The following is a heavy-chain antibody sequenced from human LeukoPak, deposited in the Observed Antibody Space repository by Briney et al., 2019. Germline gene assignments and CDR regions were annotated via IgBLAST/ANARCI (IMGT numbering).Heavy chain of an antibody. CDR3: ARDTGIVGATDY. V-gene: IGHV3-48*03. CDR2: IGSSGSTI. CDR1: GFTFSSYE. J-gene: IGHJ4*02. Sequence: GGSLRLSCAASGFTFSSYEMNWVRQAPGKGLEWVSYIGSSGSTIYYADSVKGRFTISRDNAKNSLYLQMNSLRAVDTAVYYCARDTGIVGATDYWGQGTLVTVSS. D-gene: IGHD1-26*01.